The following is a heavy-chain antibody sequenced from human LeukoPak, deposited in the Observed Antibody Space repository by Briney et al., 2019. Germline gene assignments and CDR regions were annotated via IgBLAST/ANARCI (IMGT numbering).Heavy chain of an antibody. CDR1: GFTFSSYS. J-gene: IGHJ3*02. D-gene: IGHD1-26*01. CDR3: ARSEWELSDAFDI. CDR2: ISSSSSYI. Sequence: GGSLRLSCAASGFTFSSYSMNWVRQAPGEGLEWVSSISSSSSYIYYADSVKGRFTISRDNAKNTLYLQMNSLRAEDTAVYYCARSEWELSDAFDIWGQGTMVTVSS. V-gene: IGHV3-21*01.